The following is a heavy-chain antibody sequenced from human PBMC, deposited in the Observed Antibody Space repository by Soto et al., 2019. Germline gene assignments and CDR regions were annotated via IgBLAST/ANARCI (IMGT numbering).Heavy chain of an antibody. V-gene: IGHV1-69*12. CDR2: IIPIFGTA. CDR1: GGTFSSYA. Sequence: QVQLVQSGAEVKKPGSSVKVSCKASGGTFSSYAISWVRQAPGQGLEWMGGIIPIFGTADYAQKFQGRVMITADESTSTAYVELSSLRSEDTAVYYCAKNPEIYYYGMDVWGQGTTVTVSS. J-gene: IGHJ6*02. CDR3: AKNPEIYYYGMDV.